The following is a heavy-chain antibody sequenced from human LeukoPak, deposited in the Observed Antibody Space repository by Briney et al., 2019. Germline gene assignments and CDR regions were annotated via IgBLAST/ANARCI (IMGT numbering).Heavy chain of an antibody. CDR3: ARGAYYSGGSCYPSGGDY. V-gene: IGHV1-69*13. Sequence: ASVKVSCKASGGTFSSYAISWVRQAPGQGLEWMGGIIPIFGTANYAQKFQGRVTITADESTSTAYMELSSLRSEDTAVYYCARGAYYSGGSCYPSGGDYWGQGTLVTVSS. CDR1: GGTFSSYA. J-gene: IGHJ4*02. CDR2: IIPIFGTA. D-gene: IGHD2-15*01.